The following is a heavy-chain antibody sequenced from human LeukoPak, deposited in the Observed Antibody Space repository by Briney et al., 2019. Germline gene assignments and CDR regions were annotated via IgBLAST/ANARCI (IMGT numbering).Heavy chain of an antibody. CDR1: GGSISSYY. Sequence: SETLSLTCTVSGGSISSYYWIWIRQPPGKGLEWIGYIYYSGSTNYNPSLESRVTISVDTSKNQFSLKLSSVTAADTAVYYCARVMVRGGAFDIWGQGTMVTVSS. CDR3: ARVMVRGGAFDI. V-gene: IGHV4-59*01. CDR2: IYYSGST. D-gene: IGHD3-10*01. J-gene: IGHJ3*02.